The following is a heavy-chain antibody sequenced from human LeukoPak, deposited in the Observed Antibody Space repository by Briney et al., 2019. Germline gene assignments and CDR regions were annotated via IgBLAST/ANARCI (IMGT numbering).Heavy chain of an antibody. CDR1: GFSFSSYS. CDR3: ARGGPYYYDSDEY. Sequence: GGSLRLSCAASGFSFSSYSMKWVRQARGRGVEWGSFIASSTGFIYYADSVKGRLTISRDSAKTSVYLQMNSLRAEDTAVYYGARGGPYYYDSDEYWGQGTLVTVSS. V-gene: IGHV3-21*01. CDR2: IASSTGFI. J-gene: IGHJ4*02. D-gene: IGHD3-22*01.